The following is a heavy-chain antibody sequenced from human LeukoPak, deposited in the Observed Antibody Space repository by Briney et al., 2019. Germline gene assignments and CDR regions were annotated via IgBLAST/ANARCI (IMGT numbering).Heavy chain of an antibody. V-gene: IGHV4-59*08. Sequence: SETLSLTCTVSGGSISHYYWSWIRQPPGKGLEWIGYIYYSGSTNYNPSLKSRVTISLDTSKNQFSLKLSSVTAADTAVYYCARHGPGYSYGPFDYWGQGTLVTVSS. CDR2: IYYSGST. J-gene: IGHJ4*02. CDR1: GGSISHYY. D-gene: IGHD5-18*01. CDR3: ARHGPGYSYGPFDY.